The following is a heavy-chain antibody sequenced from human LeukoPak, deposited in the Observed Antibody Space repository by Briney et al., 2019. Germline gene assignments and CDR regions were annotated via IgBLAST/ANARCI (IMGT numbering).Heavy chain of an antibody. J-gene: IGHJ2*01. CDR3: AREEHYRRYFAL. D-gene: IGHD3-16*02. Sequence: GGSLRLSCAASGFPFSSYSMNWVRQAPGKGLEWISYISSHSSTIYYADSVQGRFTISRDNAKNSLYLQMNSLRAEDTAVYYCAREEHYRRYFALWGRGTLVTVSS. V-gene: IGHV3-48*01. CDR1: GFPFSSYS. CDR2: ISSHSSTI.